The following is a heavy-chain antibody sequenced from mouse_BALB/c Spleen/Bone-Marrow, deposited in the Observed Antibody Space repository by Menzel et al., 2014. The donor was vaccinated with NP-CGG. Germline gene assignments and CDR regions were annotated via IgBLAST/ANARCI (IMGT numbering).Heavy chain of an antibody. J-gene: IGHJ2*01. D-gene: IGHD3-2*01. CDR3: AREWTARAVDY. CDR2: INPGSGGA. V-gene: IGHV1-54*01. CDR1: GYAFTNYL. Sequence: QVQLQQSGAELVRPGTSVKVSCKASGYAFTNYLIEWVKQRPVQGLEGIGVINPGSGGANYNAKLKGKATLTADKSSSTAYMQLSSLTSDDSAVYFCAREWTARAVDYWGQGTTLTVSS.